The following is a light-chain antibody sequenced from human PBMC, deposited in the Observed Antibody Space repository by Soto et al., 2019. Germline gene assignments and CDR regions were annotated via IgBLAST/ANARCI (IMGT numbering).Light chain of an antibody. CDR3: SSYTTSNTRQIV. CDR2: DVS. Sequence: QSVLTQPASVSGSPGQSITISCTGTSSDVGAYNYVSWYQQLPGKAPKLMIYDVSNRPSGVSNRFSGSKSGNTASLTISGLQAEDEADYYCSSYTTSNTRQIVFGTGTKVTVL. V-gene: IGLV2-14*03. J-gene: IGLJ1*01. CDR1: SSDVGAYNY.